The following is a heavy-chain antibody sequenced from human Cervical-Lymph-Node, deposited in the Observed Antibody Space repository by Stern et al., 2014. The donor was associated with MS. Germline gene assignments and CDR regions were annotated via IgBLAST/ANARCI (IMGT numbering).Heavy chain of an antibody. Sequence: ESGPALVKPTQTLTLTCTFSGFSLSTSGMCVSWIRQPPGKALEWLAIIHWDDDKYYSTSLKTRLTISKDTSKNQVVLTMTNMDPVDTATYYCARTPDSSGYLDASYFDYWGQGTLVTVSS. J-gene: IGHJ4*02. CDR1: GFSLSTSGMC. CDR3: ARTPDSSGYLDASYFDY. D-gene: IGHD3-22*01. V-gene: IGHV2-70*01. CDR2: IHWDDDK.